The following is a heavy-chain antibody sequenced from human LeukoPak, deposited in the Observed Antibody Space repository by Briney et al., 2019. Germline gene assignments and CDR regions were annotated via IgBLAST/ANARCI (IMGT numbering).Heavy chain of an antibody. J-gene: IGHJ5*02. CDR2: INHSGST. Sequence: SETLSLTCAVYGGSFSGYYWSWIRQPPGQGLDWIGEINHSGSTNYNPSLKSRVTISVDTSRNQFSLKLSPVTAADTAVYYCAREGNYVWGSYRPIKWFDPWGQGTLVTVSS. CDR1: GGSFSGYY. V-gene: IGHV4-34*01. CDR3: AREGNYVWGSYRPIKWFDP. D-gene: IGHD3-16*02.